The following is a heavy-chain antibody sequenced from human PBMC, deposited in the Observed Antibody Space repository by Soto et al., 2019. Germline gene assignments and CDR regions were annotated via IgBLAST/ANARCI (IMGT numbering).Heavy chain of an antibody. V-gene: IGHV1-69*01. Sequence: QVKLVQSGAEVKKPGSSVKVSCKASGGTFSSYAISCVRQAPGQGLEWMGGIIPIFGTAHYAQKFQGRVTITADESTSTAYMELSSLRSEDTAVYYCASYYGAGRYVSMDVWGQGTTVTVSS. CDR2: IIPIFGTA. J-gene: IGHJ6*02. CDR1: GGTFSSYA. CDR3: ASYYGAGRYVSMDV. D-gene: IGHD3-10*01.